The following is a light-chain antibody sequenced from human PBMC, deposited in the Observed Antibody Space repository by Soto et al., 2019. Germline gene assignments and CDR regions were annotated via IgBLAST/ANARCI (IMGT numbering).Light chain of an antibody. J-gene: IGLJ1*01. V-gene: IGLV2-18*02. CDR2: EAS. CDR1: STDFVSYNR. Sequence: QSVLTQPPSVSGSPGQSVTISCTGTSTDFVSYNRVSWYQQPPGTAPKLIIYEASNRPSGVPGRFSGSKSGNTASLTISGLQAEDEADYYCCSYAGSYTYVFGTGTKLTVL. CDR3: CSYAGSYTYV.